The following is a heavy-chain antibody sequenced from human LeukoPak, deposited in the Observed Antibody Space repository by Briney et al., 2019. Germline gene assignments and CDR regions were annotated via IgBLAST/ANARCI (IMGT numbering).Heavy chain of an antibody. D-gene: IGHD3-10*01. CDR1: GFTFSSYG. CDR2: ICYDGSNK. Sequence: PGRSLRLSCAASGFTFSSYGMHWVRQAPGKGLEWVAVICYDGSNKYYADSVKGRSTISRDNSKNTLYLQMNSLRAEDTAVYYCARGGVSRITMVRGVIPNDYWGQGTLVTVSS. CDR3: ARGGVSRITMVRGVIPNDY. V-gene: IGHV3-33*01. J-gene: IGHJ4*02.